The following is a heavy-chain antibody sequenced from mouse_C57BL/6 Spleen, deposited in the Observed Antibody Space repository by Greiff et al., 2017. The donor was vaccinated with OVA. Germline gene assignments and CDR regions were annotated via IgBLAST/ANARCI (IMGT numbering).Heavy chain of an antibody. CDR1: GYAFSSYW. Sequence: QVQLQQSGAELVKPGASVKISCKASGYAFSSYWMNWVKQRPGKGLEWIGQIYPGDGDTNYNGKFKGKATLTADKSSSTAYMQLRSLTSEDSAVYFRVHGLDSAGVFACWGQGTLVTVSA. D-gene: IGHD3-2*02. V-gene: IGHV1-80*01. CDR3: VHGLDSAGVFAC. CDR2: IYPGDGDT. J-gene: IGHJ3*01.